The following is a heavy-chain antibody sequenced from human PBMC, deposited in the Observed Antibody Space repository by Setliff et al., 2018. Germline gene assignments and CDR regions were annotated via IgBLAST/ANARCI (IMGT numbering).Heavy chain of an antibody. J-gene: IGHJ4*02. CDR2: IYPGDSDT. Sequence: GESLKISCKGSGYTFTNYWIGWVRQMPGKGLEWMGAIYPGDSDTSPSFQGQVTISADKSISTVYLQWSSLRASDTAMYYCARHFGFSAGWYADYWGQGTLVTVSS. CDR1: GYTFTNYW. D-gene: IGHD6-19*01. V-gene: IGHV5-51*01. CDR3: ARHFGFSAGWYADY.